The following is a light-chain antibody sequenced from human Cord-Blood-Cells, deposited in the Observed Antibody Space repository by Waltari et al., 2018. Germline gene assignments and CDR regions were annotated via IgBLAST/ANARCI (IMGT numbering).Light chain of an antibody. CDR3: QQYGSSPPIT. CDR1: QSVSSSY. Sequence: EIVLTQSPSTLSLSPGERATLSCRASQSVSSSYLAWYQQKPGQAPRLLIYGASSRATGIPDRFSGSGSGTDFTLTISRLEPEDFAVNYCQQYGSSPPITFGQGTRLEIK. V-gene: IGKV3-20*01. CDR2: GAS. J-gene: IGKJ5*01.